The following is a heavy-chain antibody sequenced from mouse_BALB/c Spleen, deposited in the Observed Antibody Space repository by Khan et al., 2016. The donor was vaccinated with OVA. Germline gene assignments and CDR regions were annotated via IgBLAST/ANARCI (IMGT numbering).Heavy chain of an antibody. CDR2: ISSGSSTI. D-gene: IGHD2-1*01. J-gene: IGHJ1*01. CDR1: GFTFSSFG. V-gene: IGHV5-17*02. Sequence: EVELVESGGGLVQPGGSRKLSCAASGFTFSSFGMHWVRQAPKKGLEWVAYISSGSSTIYYVDTVTGRFPISRDSPKNPLFLQMTSLRSEDTAMYYCARSGGNFHWYFDVWGAGTSVTVSS. CDR3: ARSGGNFHWYFDV.